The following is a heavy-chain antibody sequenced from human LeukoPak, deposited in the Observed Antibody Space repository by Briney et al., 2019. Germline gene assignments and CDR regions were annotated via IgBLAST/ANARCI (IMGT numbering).Heavy chain of an antibody. D-gene: IGHD3-10*01. CDR1: GFTFSSYA. CDR2: ISSSSSYI. CDR3: ARVPAAGVPG. V-gene: IGHV3-21*01. Sequence: GGSLRLSCAASGFTFSSYAMSWVRQAPGKGLEWVSSISSSSSYIYYADSVKGRFTISRDNAKNSLYLQMNSLRAEDTAVYYCARVPAAGVPGWGQGTLVTVSS. J-gene: IGHJ4*02.